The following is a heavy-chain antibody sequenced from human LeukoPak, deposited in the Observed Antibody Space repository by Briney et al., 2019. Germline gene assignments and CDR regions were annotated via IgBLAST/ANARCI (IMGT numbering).Heavy chain of an antibody. V-gene: IGHV5-51*01. CDR1: GYSFTSYW. CDR2: IYPDDSDT. D-gene: IGHD3-16*02. CDR3: ARHLYLTRDYSYGMGV. Sequence: GESLKISCKGSGYSFTSYWIGWVRQMPGKGLEWMGIIYPDDSDTRYSPSFQGQVTLSVDKSTSTAYLQWGSLKASDTAMYYCARHLYLTRDYSYGMGVWGQGTTVTVSS. J-gene: IGHJ6*02.